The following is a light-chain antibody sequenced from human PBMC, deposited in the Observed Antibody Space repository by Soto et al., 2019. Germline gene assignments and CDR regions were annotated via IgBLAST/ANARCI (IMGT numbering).Light chain of an antibody. J-gene: IGKJ2*01. CDR2: SAS. CDR3: QQAHSFPYT. CDR1: QGIASW. V-gene: IGKV1-12*01. Sequence: DIQMTQSPSSVSASVGDRVTITCRASQGIASWLAWYQQKPGNAPNLLIYSASGLQGGVPSRFSGSGSGTDFTLTISSLQPEAFATYYCQQAHSFPYTFGQGTKLEIK.